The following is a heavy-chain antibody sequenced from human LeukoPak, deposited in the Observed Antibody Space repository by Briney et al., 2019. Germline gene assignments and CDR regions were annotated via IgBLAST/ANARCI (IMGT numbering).Heavy chain of an antibody. Sequence: ASVKVSCKASGYTFTGYYMHWVQQAPGQGLEWMGWINPNSGGTNYAQKFQGRVTMTRDTSISTAYMELSRLRSDDTAVYYCARGSVDIVATIRGDAFDIWGQGTMVTVSS. CDR2: INPNSGGT. D-gene: IGHD5-12*01. V-gene: IGHV1-2*02. J-gene: IGHJ3*02. CDR1: GYTFTGYY. CDR3: ARGSVDIVATIRGDAFDI.